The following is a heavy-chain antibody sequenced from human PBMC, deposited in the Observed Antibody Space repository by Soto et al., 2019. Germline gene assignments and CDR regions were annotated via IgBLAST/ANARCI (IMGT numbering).Heavy chain of an antibody. Sequence: SETLSLTCTVSGGSISSSTYYWGWIRQPPGKGLEWIGSVYYSGSTYYNPSPKSRVTISVDTSKNQFSLNLSSVTAADTAVYYCARRIGIAARGAYFDYWGQGTLVTVSS. CDR1: GGSISSSTYY. CDR3: ARRIGIAARGAYFDY. D-gene: IGHD6-6*01. J-gene: IGHJ4*02. V-gene: IGHV4-39*01. CDR2: VYYSGST.